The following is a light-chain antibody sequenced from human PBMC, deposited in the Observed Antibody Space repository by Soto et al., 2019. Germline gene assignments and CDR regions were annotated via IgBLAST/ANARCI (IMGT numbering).Light chain of an antibody. V-gene: IGKV3-20*01. CDR2: GAS. CDR1: QAVASRD. CDR3: QHFGNSLWT. J-gene: IGKJ1*01. Sequence: EIVLTQSPGTLSLSPGERATLSCRASQAVASRDLAWYQQKSGQAPRLLIYGASSRAIHTPDRFSGSGSGTDFTLTISGREPEDFAVYYCQHFGNSLWTFGQGTKVEI.